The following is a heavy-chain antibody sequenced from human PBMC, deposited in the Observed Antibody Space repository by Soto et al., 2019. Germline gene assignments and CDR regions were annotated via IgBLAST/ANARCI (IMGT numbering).Heavy chain of an antibody. Sequence: ASVKVSCKASGYTFTSYGISWVRQAPGQGLEWMGWISAYNGNTNYAQKLQGRVTMTTDTSTSTAYMELRSLRSVDTAVYYCARDLAAAGTRDYWGQGTLVTVSS. CDR1: GYTFTSYG. V-gene: IGHV1-18*01. J-gene: IGHJ4*02. CDR2: ISAYNGNT. D-gene: IGHD6-13*01. CDR3: ARDLAAAGTRDY.